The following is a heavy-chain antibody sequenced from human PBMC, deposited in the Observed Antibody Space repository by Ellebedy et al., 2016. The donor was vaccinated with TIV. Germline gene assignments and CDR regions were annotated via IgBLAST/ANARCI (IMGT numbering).Heavy chain of an antibody. CDR2: ISGSGGST. CDR3: AKSHLPHTYDILTGFDY. J-gene: IGHJ4*02. D-gene: IGHD3-9*01. V-gene: IGHV3-23*01. CDR1: GFTFSSYA. Sequence: GGSLRLXXAASGFTFSSYAMSWVRQAPGKGLEWVSAISGSGGSTYYADSVKGRFTISRDNSKNTLYLQMNSLRAEDTAVYYCAKSHLPHTYDILTGFDYWGQGTLVTVSS.